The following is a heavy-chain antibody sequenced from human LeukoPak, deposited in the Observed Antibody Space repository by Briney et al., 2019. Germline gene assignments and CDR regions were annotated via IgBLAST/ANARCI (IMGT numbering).Heavy chain of an antibody. Sequence: GGSLRLSCAASGFPLSSYAMSWVRQASGKGLEWVSATSSSDPGTYYADSVRGRFTISRDNSKNTLYLQLNSLRVEDAGVYYCARVKMITGNNWFDPWGQGTLVTVSS. V-gene: IGHV3-23*01. CDR3: ARVKMITGNNWFDP. J-gene: IGHJ5*02. D-gene: IGHD1-14*01. CDR1: GFPLSSYA. CDR2: TSSSDPGT.